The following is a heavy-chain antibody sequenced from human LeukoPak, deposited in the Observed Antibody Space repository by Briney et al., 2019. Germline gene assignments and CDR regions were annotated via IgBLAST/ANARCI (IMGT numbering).Heavy chain of an antibody. D-gene: IGHD6-13*01. CDR3: ARSHKPAAARPRSFDY. CDR2: IYPGDSDT. CDR1: GYSFTSYW. V-gene: IGHV5-51*01. Sequence: GESLKISCKGSGYSFTSYWIGWVRQMPGKGLEWMGIIYPGDSDTRYSPSFQGQVTISADKSISTAYLQWSSLKASDTAMYYCARSHKPAAARPRSFDYWGQGTPVTVSS. J-gene: IGHJ4*02.